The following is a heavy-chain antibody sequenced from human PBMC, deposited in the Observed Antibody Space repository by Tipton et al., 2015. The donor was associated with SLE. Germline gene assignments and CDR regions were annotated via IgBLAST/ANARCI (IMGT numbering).Heavy chain of an antibody. CDR3: ASNDYGDTRGAFDI. D-gene: IGHD4-17*01. CDR1: GGSISTTDHY. J-gene: IGHJ3*02. V-gene: IGHV4-39*07. Sequence: TLSLTCSVSGGSISTTDHYWGWIRQPPGKGLEWIGEIYHSGSTNYNPSLKSRVTISVDKSKNQFSLKLSSVTAADMAVYYCASNDYGDTRGAFDIWGQGTMVTVSS. CDR2: IYHSGST.